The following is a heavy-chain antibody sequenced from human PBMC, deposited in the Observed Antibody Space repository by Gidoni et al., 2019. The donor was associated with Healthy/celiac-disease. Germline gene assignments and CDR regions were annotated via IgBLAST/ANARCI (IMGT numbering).Heavy chain of an antibody. D-gene: IGHD6-6*01. J-gene: IGHJ6*03. CDR1: GGTFSSYA. CDR2: IIPIFGTA. V-gene: IGHV1-69*01. CDR3: ARDSARVPNETIAARPYYYYYYYMDV. Sequence: QVQLVQSGAEVKKPGSSVKVSCKASGGTFSSYAISWVRQAPGQGLEWMGGIIPIFGTANYAQKCQGRVTITADESTSTAYMELSSLRSEDTAVYYCARDSARVPNETIAARPYYYYYYYMDVWGKGTTVTVSS.